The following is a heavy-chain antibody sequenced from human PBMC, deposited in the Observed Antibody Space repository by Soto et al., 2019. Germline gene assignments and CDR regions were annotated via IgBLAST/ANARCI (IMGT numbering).Heavy chain of an antibody. D-gene: IGHD3-9*01. CDR3: ARGSYDILTGYPYYYGMDV. CDR2: IYYSGST. CDR1: GGSISSYY. Sequence: ASETLSLTCTVSGGSISSYYWSWIRQPPGKGLEWIGYIYYSGSTNYNPSLKSRVTISVDTSKDQFSLKLSSVTAADTAVYYCARGSYDILTGYPYYYGMDVWGQGTTVTVSS. V-gene: IGHV4-59*01. J-gene: IGHJ6*02.